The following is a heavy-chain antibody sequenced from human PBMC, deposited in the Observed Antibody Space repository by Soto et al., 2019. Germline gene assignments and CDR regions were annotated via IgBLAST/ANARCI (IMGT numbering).Heavy chain of an antibody. J-gene: IGHJ5*02. D-gene: IGHD2-2*01. CDR2: IIPIFGTA. Sequence: QVQLVQSGAEVKKPGSSVKVSCKASGGTFSSYAISWVRQAPGQGLEWMGGIIPIFGTANYAQKFQGRVTITADESTRAAYMELGSLGSEDTAVYYCAREEGGSIVFVPAANRWFDPWGQGTLVTVSS. V-gene: IGHV1-69*12. CDR1: GGTFSSYA. CDR3: AREEGGSIVFVPAANRWFDP.